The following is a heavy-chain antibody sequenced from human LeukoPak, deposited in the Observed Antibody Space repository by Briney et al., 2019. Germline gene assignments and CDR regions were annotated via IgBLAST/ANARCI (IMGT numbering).Heavy chain of an antibody. CDR3: ARTRGGAYNYYGMDV. Sequence: VASVKVSCKASGYTFSTYGISWVRQAPGHGLEWMGWISGYKRNTKDGQKLQGRVTMTTDTSTTTAYMELRSLRSDDTAVYYCARTRGGAYNYYGMDVWGQGTTVTVSS. CDR2: ISGYKRNT. D-gene: IGHD3-10*01. CDR1: GYTFSTYG. J-gene: IGHJ6*02. V-gene: IGHV1-18*01.